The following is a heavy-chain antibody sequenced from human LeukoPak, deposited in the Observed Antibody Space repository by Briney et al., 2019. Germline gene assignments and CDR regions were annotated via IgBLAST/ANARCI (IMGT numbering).Heavy chain of an antibody. Sequence: GGSLRLSCAASGFTFSSYWMHWVRQAPGKGLVWVSRINSDGSSSSYADSVKGRFTISRDNSKNTLYLQMNSLRAEDTAVYFCARGVVLQRGYYYYHMDVWGKGTTVTISS. D-gene: IGHD3-3*01. CDR3: ARGVVLQRGYYYYHMDV. V-gene: IGHV3-74*01. CDR2: INSDGSSS. J-gene: IGHJ6*03. CDR1: GFTFSSYW.